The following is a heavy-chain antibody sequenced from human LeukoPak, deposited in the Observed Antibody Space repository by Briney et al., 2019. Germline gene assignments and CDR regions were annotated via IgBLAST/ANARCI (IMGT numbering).Heavy chain of an antibody. V-gene: IGHV3-11*06. CDR2: ISSSSSYT. Sequence: GGSLRLSCAASGFTFSDYYMSWIRQAPGKGLEWVSYISSSSSYTNYADSVKGRFTISRDNAKNSLYLQMNSLRAEDTAVYYCARGPVGMATIRNYYYGMDVWGQGTTVTVSS. J-gene: IGHJ6*02. D-gene: IGHD5-24*01. CDR3: ARGPVGMATIRNYYYGMDV. CDR1: GFTFSDYY.